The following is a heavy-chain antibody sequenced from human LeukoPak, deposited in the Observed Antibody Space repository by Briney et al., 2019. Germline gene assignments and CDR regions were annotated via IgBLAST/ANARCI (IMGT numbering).Heavy chain of an antibody. Sequence: GGSLRLSCAASGFTFSSYSMNWVRQAPGKGLEWVSSISSSSSYIYYADSVKGRFTISRDNAKNSLYLQMNSLRAADTAVYYCARELKRYSSSSADGGADYWGQGTLVTVSS. CDR2: ISSSSSYI. CDR3: ARELKRYSSSSADGGADY. CDR1: GFTFSSYS. D-gene: IGHD6-6*01. J-gene: IGHJ4*02. V-gene: IGHV3-21*01.